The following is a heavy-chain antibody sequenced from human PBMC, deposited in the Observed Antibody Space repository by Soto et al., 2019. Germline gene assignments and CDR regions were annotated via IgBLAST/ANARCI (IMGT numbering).Heavy chain of an antibody. J-gene: IGHJ4*02. Sequence: AAVKVSCKTSGYTFTSYGISWVRQAPGQGLEWMGWVNAYNGQTDYAQKLQGRVTMTTDISTSTAYMELRSLRSDDTAVDYCARKDGGKSDDWGQGTLVPVSS. CDR1: GYTFTSYG. CDR3: ARKDGGKSDD. CDR2: VNAYNGQT. V-gene: IGHV1-18*04. D-gene: IGHD2-15*01.